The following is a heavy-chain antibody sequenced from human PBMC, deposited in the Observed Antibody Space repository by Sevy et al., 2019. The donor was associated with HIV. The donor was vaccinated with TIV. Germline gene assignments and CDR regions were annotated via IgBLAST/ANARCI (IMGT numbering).Heavy chain of an antibody. CDR1: GGSMNSDH. V-gene: IGHV4-59*08. J-gene: IGHJ3*02. CDR2: VYYIGGT. Sequence: SETLSLTCAVSGGSMNSDHWNWIRQPPGKGLEWIGYVYYIGGTNYNPSLKNRVTISVDRTKNQFSLKLTSVTAADTAVHYCARRNDFAIWGQGTMVTVSS. CDR3: ARRNDFAI.